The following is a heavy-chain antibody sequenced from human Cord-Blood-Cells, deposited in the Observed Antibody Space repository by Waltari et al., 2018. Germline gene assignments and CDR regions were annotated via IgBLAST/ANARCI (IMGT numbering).Heavy chain of an antibody. J-gene: IGHJ4*02. CDR3: ARGRTYSSSAAVDN. Sequence: QVQLQQWGAGLLKPSETLSLTCAVYGGSFSGYYWSWIRQPPGKGLEWLEEIYHSESTNPQPSLKSRVTITVDTSKTQSSLKLSSVTAAVTAVYHWARGRTYSSSAAVDNWGQGVMVSVSS. D-gene: IGHD6-6*01. V-gene: IGHV4-34*01. CDR2: IYHSEST. CDR1: GGSFSGYY.